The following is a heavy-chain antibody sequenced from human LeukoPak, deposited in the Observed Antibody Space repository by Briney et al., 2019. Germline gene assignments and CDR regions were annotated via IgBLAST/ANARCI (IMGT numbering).Heavy chain of an antibody. Sequence: SGTLSLTCGVSGGSISGTNWWSWVRQPPGQGLEWIGEISLAGQTNYNPSLNGRVTMSLDKSSNQLSLHLTSVTAADTAVYYCARHVGSENYPRYFDNWGQGPLVTVSS. V-gene: IGHV4-4*02. D-gene: IGHD1-26*01. CDR1: GGSISGTNW. J-gene: IGHJ4*02. CDR2: ISLAGQT. CDR3: ARHVGSENYPRYFDN.